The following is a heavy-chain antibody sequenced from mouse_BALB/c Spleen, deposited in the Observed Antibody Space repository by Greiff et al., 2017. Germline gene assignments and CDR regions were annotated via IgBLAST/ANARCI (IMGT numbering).Heavy chain of an antibody. Sequence: EVKLMESGGGLVKPGGSLKLSCAASGFTFSSYAMSWVRQSPEKRLEWVAEISSGGSYTYYPDTVTGRFTISRDNAKNTLYLEMSSLRSEDTAMYYCARVYDYDGYAMDYWGQGTSVTVSS. CDR1: GFTFSSYA. J-gene: IGHJ4*01. V-gene: IGHV5-9-4*01. D-gene: IGHD2-4*01. CDR2: ISSGGSYT. CDR3: ARVYDYDGYAMDY.